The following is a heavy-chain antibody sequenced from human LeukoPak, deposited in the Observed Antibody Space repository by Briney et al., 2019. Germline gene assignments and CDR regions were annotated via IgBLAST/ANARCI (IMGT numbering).Heavy chain of an antibody. Sequence: GASVKVSCKASGFTFTAYYIHWVRQAPGQGLEWMAWINPNSGGTEYAQKFQGRVTMTRDTSISTAYMELSRLKSDDTAVYYCARGSDNWLDPWGQGTLVTVSS. CDR3: ARGSDNWLDP. CDR1: GFTFTAYY. J-gene: IGHJ5*02. CDR2: INPNSGGT. V-gene: IGHV1-2*02.